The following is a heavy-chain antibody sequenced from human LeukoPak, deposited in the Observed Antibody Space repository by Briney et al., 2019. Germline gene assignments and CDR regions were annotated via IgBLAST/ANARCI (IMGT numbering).Heavy chain of an antibody. CDR3: AKMKGHPLPKYYMDV. J-gene: IGHJ6*01. V-gene: IGHV3-23*01. Sequence: PGRSLRLSCAASGFTFSGFAMSRVRRTPGKGLEWVSGISGSGDNTLYADSVKGRFTISRDNSKNTLYLEMNSLRAEDTAIYYCAKMKGHPLPKYYMDVWGQGTTVTVSS. CDR1: GFTFSGFA. D-gene: IGHD1-26*01. CDR2: ISGSGDNT.